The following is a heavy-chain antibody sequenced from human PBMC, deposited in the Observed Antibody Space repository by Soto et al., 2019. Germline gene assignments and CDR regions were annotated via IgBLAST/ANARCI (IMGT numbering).Heavy chain of an antibody. CDR3: ARQGAPLSHYDY. J-gene: IGHJ4*02. CDR2: IYYSGST. CDR1: GGSISSSSYY. V-gene: IGHV4-39*01. D-gene: IGHD1-26*01. Sequence: SETPSLTCTVSGGSISSSSYYWGWIRQPPGKGLEWIGSIYYSGSTYYNPSLKSRVTISVDTSKNQFSLKLSSVTAADTAVYYCARQGAPLSHYDYWGQGTLVTVS.